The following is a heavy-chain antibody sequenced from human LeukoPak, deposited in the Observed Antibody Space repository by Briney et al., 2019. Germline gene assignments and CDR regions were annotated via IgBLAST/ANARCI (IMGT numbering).Heavy chain of an antibody. CDR1: GGSFSGYY. CDR2: INHSGST. J-gene: IGHJ5*02. CDR3: ARGSSIVATIESDGDYDQ. V-gene: IGHV4-34*01. Sequence: PSETLSLTCAFYGGSFSGYYWRSIRQPPGKGLEWIGKINHSGSTNYNPSLKSRVTISVDTSKNQFSLKLSSVTAADTAVYYCARGSSIVATIESDGDYDQWGQGTLVTVSS. D-gene: IGHD5-12*01.